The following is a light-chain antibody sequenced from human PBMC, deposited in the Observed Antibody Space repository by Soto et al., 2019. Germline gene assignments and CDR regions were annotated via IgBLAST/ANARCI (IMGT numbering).Light chain of an antibody. Sequence: DIQMTQSPSSLSASVGDRVTITCRASQSISRHLNWYQQKPGRAPNLLIYAASSLQSGVPSRFSGSGSGTEFNLTVSRLQPEDFATYYCQQSYSSPPVFTFGPGTKVD. CDR2: AAS. J-gene: IGKJ3*01. CDR1: QSISRH. CDR3: QQSYSSPPVFT. V-gene: IGKV1-39*01.